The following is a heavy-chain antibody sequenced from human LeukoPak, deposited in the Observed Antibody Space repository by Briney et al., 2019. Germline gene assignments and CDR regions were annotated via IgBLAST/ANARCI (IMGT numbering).Heavy chain of an antibody. CDR1: GNYW. J-gene: IGHJ4*02. Sequence: GGSLRLSCAASGNYWMHWVRQVPGKGLVWVSHINSDGSWTSYADSVKGRFTISKDNAKNTVYLEMNSLRAEDTAVYYCVSFYETYWGRGTLVTVSS. D-gene: IGHD2/OR15-2a*01. CDR2: INSDGSWT. V-gene: IGHV3-74*01. CDR3: VSFYETY.